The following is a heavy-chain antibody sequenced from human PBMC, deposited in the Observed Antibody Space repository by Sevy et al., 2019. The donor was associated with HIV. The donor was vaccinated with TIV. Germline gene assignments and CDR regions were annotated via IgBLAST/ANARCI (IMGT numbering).Heavy chain of an antibody. V-gene: IGHV3-15*01. CDR2: IKSKTDGGSA. D-gene: IGHD3-3*01. Sequence: GGSLRLSCAASGYTFNNAWMSWVRQAPGKGLEWLGRIKSKTDGGSAEYASPVKGRFTISRDESKSTLYLQMNRVRTEDTGVYYCTGATVFGATWFDPWGQGALVTVSS. CDR1: GYTFNNAW. CDR3: TGATVFGATWFDP. J-gene: IGHJ5*02.